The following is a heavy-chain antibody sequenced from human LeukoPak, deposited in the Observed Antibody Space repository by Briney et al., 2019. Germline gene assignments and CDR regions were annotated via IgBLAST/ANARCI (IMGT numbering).Heavy chain of an antibody. CDR3: ARGPNIVVVVAATWNFDY. CDR1: GGSISSGGYH. CDR2: IYYSGST. Sequence: SETLSLTCTVSGGSISSGGYHWSWIRQHPGKGLEWIGYIYYSGSTYYNPSLKSRVTISVDTSKNQFSLKLSSVTAADTAVYYCARGPNIVVVVAATWNFDYWGQGTLVTVSS. D-gene: IGHD2-15*01. J-gene: IGHJ4*02. V-gene: IGHV4-31*03.